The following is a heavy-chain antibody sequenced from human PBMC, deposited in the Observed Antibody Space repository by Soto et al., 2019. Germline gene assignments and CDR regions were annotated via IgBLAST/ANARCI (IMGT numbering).Heavy chain of an antibody. CDR1: GYTFTGYV. V-gene: IGHV1-18*04. CDR3: AIDCSSTSCYTAYYCYGMDI. D-gene: IGHD2-2*02. CDR2: ISAYNGNT. Sequence: SVKLSCKASGYTFTGYVISWVRQATGQGLEWMGWISAYNGNTNYAQKLQGRVTMTTDTSTSTAYMELRSLRSDDTAVYYCAIDCSSTSCYTAYYCYGMDIWGQGTTVTVSS. J-gene: IGHJ6*02.